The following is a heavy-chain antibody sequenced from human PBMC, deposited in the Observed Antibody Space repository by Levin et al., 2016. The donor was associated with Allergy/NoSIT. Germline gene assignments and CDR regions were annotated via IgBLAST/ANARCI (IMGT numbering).Heavy chain of an antibody. CDR1: GFTFDDYA. CDR3: AKDSQAVVVAATYYYYMDV. CDR2: ISWNSGSI. Sequence: SLKISCAASGFTFDDYAMHWVRQAPGKGLEWVSGISWNSGSIGYADSVKGRFTISRDNAKNSLYLQMNSLRAEDTALYYCAKDSQAVVVAATYYYYMDVWGKGTTVTVSS. D-gene: IGHD2-15*01. J-gene: IGHJ6*03. V-gene: IGHV3-9*01.